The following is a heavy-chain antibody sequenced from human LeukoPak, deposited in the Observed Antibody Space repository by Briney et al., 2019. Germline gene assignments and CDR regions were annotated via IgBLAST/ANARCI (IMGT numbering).Heavy chain of an antibody. CDR3: ARSGPLLRYFDWLLYGFDY. CDR2: INHSGST. Sequence: SETLSLTCAVYGGSFSGYYWSWIRQPPGQGLKWIGVINHSGSTNYNPSLKSRVTISVDTSKNQFSLKLSSVTAADTAVYYCARSGPLLRYFDWLLYGFDYWGQGTLVTVSS. J-gene: IGHJ4*02. CDR1: GGSFSGYY. V-gene: IGHV4-34*01. D-gene: IGHD3-9*01.